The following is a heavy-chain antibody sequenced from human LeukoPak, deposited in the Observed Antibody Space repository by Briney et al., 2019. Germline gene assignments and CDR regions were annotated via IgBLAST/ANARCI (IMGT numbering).Heavy chain of an antibody. D-gene: IGHD2-15*01. V-gene: IGHV3-74*01. CDR3: ARDLRGTRDY. J-gene: IGHJ4*02. Sequence: GGSLRLSCAASGFTLSTYWVHWVRQAPGKGLVWVSRINPDGSRTDYADSVKGRFTISRDNAKNTLYLQMNSLRAEDTAVYFCARDLRGTRDYWGQGTLVTVSS. CDR1: GFTLSTYW. CDR2: INPDGSRT.